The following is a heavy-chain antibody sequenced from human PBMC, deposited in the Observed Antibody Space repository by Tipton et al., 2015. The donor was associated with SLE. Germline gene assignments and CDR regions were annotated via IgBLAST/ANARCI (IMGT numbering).Heavy chain of an antibody. J-gene: IGHJ4*02. Sequence: TLSLTCAISGESFSGNYLNWIRQSPEKGLEWIGEINHSGGTNYNPSLKSRVTILVGTSKNQVSLKMNSVTAADTAVYYCARRTDYWGQGTLVTVSS. CDR2: INHSGGT. CDR1: GESFSGNY. CDR3: ARRTDY. V-gene: IGHV4-34*01.